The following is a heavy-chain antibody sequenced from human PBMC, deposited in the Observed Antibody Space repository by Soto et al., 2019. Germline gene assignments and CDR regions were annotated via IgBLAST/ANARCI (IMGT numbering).Heavy chain of an antibody. D-gene: IGHD5-12*01. J-gene: IGHJ6*02. CDR3: ARDPSPGWVRPGAYYYGMDV. CDR1: GGTFSSYA. CDR2: IIPIFGTA. V-gene: IGHV1-69*01. Sequence: QVQLVQSGAEVKKPGSSVKVSCKASGGTFSSYAISWVRQAPGQGLEWMGGIIPIFGTANYAQKFQGRVTITADESTSTAYMELSSLRSEDTAVYYCARDPSPGWVRPGAYYYGMDVWGQGTTVTVSS.